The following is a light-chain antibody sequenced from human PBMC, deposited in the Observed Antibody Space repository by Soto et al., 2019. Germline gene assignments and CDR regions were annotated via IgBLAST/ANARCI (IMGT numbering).Light chain of an antibody. CDR2: EVT. V-gene: IGLV2-14*01. Sequence: QSALTQPASVSGSPGQSITISCTGTSSDIGRYNVVSWYQQHPGTAPKLLFYEVTNRPSGVSNRFSGSKSGNTASLTIFGLQTEDEADYYCGSYKSVLTVVVFGTGTKLTVL. CDR3: GSYKSVLTVVV. CDR1: SSDIGRYNV. J-gene: IGLJ1*01.